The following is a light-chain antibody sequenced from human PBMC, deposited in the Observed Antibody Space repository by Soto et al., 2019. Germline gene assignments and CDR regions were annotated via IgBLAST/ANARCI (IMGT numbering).Light chain of an antibody. CDR3: QQYHTYS. J-gene: IGKJ1*01. Sequence: DIQMTQSPSTLSASVGDRVIITCRASQSISGWMAWYQQKPGKAPNLLIYKTLKSGVPSRFSGSDSGTEFTLILSSLQPDDFATYYCQQYHTYSFGQGTTVEIK. CDR2: K. V-gene: IGKV1-5*03. CDR1: QSISGW.